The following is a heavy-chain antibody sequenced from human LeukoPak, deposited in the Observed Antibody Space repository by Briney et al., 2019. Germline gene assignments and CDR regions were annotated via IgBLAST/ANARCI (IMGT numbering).Heavy chain of an antibody. CDR1: GFTFDDYG. D-gene: IGHD3-22*01. V-gene: IGHV3-20*04. CDR2: INWNGGST. Sequence: GGSLRLSCAASGFTFDDYGMSWVRQAPGKGLEWVSGINWNGGSTGYADSVKGRFTISRDNAKNSLYLQMNSLRAEDTALYYCAREIPPARYHDSSGYLDAFDIWGQGTMVTVSS. J-gene: IGHJ3*02. CDR3: AREIPPARYHDSSGYLDAFDI.